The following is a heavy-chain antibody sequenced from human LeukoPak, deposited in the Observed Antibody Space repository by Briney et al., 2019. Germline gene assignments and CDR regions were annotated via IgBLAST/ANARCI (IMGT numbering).Heavy chain of an antibody. CDR2: ISSSGSTI. J-gene: IGHJ4*02. Sequence: GGSLRLSCAASGFTFSDYYMSWIRQAPGKGLEWVSYISSSGSTIYYADSVKGRFTISRDNAKNSLYLQMNSLRAEDTAVYYCARDRYYYDSSGYPLPEFDYWGQGTLVTVSS. D-gene: IGHD3-22*01. CDR3: ARDRYYYDSSGYPLPEFDY. CDR1: GFTFSDYY. V-gene: IGHV3-11*01.